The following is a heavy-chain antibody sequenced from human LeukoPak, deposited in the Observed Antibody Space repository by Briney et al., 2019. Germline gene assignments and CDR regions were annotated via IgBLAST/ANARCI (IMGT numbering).Heavy chain of an antibody. CDR3: AKDSGSGWSYFDY. D-gene: IGHD6-25*01. J-gene: IGHJ4*02. CDR2: ISGSGGST. Sequence: GGSLRLSCAASGFTFSSYAMSWVRQAPGKGLEWVSAISGSGGSTYYADSVKGRFTISRDNSKNTLYLQMNSLRTEDTAVYYCAKDSGSGWSYFDYWGQGTLVTVSS. V-gene: IGHV3-23*01. CDR1: GFTFSSYA.